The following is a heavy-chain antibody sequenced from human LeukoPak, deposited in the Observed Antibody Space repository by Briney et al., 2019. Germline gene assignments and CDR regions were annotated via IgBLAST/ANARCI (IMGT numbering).Heavy chain of an antibody. CDR3: AGGYSGYGFFDY. CDR1: GGTFSSYA. D-gene: IGHD5-12*01. V-gene: IGHV1-69*01. J-gene: IGHJ4*02. CDR2: IIPIFGTA. Sequence: GSSVEVSCTASGGTFSSYAISWVRQAPGQGLEWMGGIIPIFGTANYAQKFQGRVTITADESTSTAYMELSSLRSEDTAVYYCAGGYSGYGFFDYWGQGTLVTVSS.